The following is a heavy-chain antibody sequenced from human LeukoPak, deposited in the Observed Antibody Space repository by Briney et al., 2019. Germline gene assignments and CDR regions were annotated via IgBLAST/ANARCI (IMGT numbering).Heavy chain of an antibody. CDR1: GFTFGDYG. CDR2: IRSKTYTGAT. V-gene: IGHV3-49*03. Sequence: GSLRLSCTTSGFTFGDYGMSWFRQAPGRGLEWVSFIRSKTYTGATDYAASVKGRFVISRDDSESIAYLQMNSLKTEDTGVYYCTRHPHPHCSGVHCPSDTWGQGTLVTVSP. J-gene: IGHJ5*02. CDR3: TRHPHPHCSGVHCPSDT. D-gene: IGHD2-15*01.